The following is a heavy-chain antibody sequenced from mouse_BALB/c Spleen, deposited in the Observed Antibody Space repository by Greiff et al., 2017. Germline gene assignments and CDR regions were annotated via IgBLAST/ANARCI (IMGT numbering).Heavy chain of an antibody. D-gene: IGHD2-12*01. J-gene: IGHJ4*01. CDR2: ISTYYGDA. V-gene: IGHV1S137*01. Sequence: QVQLQQSGAELVRPGVSVKISCKGSGYTFTDYAMHWVKQSHAKSLEWIGVISTYYGDASYNQKFKGKATMTVDKSSSTAYMELARLTSEDSAVYYCARSGNDGYAMDYWGQGTSVTVSS. CDR3: ARSGNDGYAMDY. CDR1: GYTFTDYA.